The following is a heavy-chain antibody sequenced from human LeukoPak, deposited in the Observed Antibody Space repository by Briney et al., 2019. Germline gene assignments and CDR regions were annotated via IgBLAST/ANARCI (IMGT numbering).Heavy chain of an antibody. CDR2: IYYSGST. J-gene: IGHJ2*01. CDR3: ARVYSSSWYSPWYFDL. V-gene: IGHV4-59*01. D-gene: IGHD6-13*01. Sequence: SETLSLTCTVSGVSISSYYWSWIRQPPGKGLEWIGYIYYSGSTNYNPSLKSRVTISVDTSKNQFSLKLSSVTAADTAVYYCARVYSSSWYSPWYFDLWGRGTLVTVSS. CDR1: GVSISSYY.